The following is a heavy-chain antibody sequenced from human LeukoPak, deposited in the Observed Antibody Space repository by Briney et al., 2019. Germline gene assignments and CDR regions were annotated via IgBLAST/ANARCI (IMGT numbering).Heavy chain of an antibody. CDR1: GYTFTGYF. J-gene: IGHJ4*02. CDR3: ARAQSLTAPAGTFANS. D-gene: IGHD6-13*01. V-gene: IGHV1-2*02. CDR2: INPNSGGT. Sequence: ASVKVSCKASGYTFTGYFLHWVRRTPGQGFEWMGWINPNSGGTYYTQRFQGRVTMTRDTSISTAYMELSSLRSDDTAVYYCARAQSLTAPAGTFANSWGQGTLVTVSS.